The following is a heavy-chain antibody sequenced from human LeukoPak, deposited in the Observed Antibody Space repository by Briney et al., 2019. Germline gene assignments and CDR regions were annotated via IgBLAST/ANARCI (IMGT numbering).Heavy chain of an antibody. V-gene: IGHV3-33*01. Sequence: PGGSLRLSCAASGFTFSSYGMHWVRQAPGKGLEWVAVIWYDGSNKYYADSVKGRFTISRDNSKNTLYLQMNSLRAEDTAVYYCAVDPQSSSWYLSLDYWGQGTRVTVSA. CDR1: GFTFSSYG. CDR2: IWYDGSNK. J-gene: IGHJ4*02. CDR3: AVDPQSSSWYLSLDY. D-gene: IGHD6-13*01.